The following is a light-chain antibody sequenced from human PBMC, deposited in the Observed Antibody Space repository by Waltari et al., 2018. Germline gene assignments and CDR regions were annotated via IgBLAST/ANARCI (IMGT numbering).Light chain of an antibody. CDR2: ATS. V-gene: IGLV7-46*01. CDR3: LISFGGAEEI. J-gene: IGLJ2*01. Sequence: QAVVTQEPSLTVSPGGTVTLPCASSTGPVTRGHYPYWFHPNPGQAPRTLIYATSNKHPWTPVRFSGSLLGGKAALTLSGAQPEDEADYYCLISFGGAEEIFGGGTKLTVL. CDR1: TGPVTRGHY.